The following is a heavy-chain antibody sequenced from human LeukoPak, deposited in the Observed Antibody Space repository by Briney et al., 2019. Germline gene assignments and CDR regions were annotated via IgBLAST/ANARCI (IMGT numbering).Heavy chain of an antibody. CDR2: ISAYNGNT. Sequence: ASVKVSCKASGYTFTSYGISWVRQAPGQGLEWMGWISAYNGNTNYAQKLQGRVTMTTDTSTSTAYMELSSLRSEDTAVYYCATPPYYYDSSGYYYHLGYWGQGTLVTVSS. CDR1: GYTFTSYG. D-gene: IGHD3-22*01. J-gene: IGHJ4*02. V-gene: IGHV1-18*01. CDR3: ATPPYYYDSSGYYYHLGY.